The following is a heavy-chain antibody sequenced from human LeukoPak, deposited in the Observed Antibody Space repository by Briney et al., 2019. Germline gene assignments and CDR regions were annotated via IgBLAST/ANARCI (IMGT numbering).Heavy chain of an antibody. CDR1: GYTFTNYW. D-gene: IGHD3-22*01. J-gene: IGHJ3*01. CDR3: ARSPISYYHDSSGGHDAFDV. V-gene: IGHV5-51*01. Sequence: GESLKISCKGSGYTFTNYWIGWVRQMPGKGLEWMGIIYPGDSDTRYSPSFQGQVTISADKSINTAYLQWSSLKASDTAMYYCARSPISYYHDSSGGHDAFDVWGQGTLVTVSS. CDR2: IYPGDSDT.